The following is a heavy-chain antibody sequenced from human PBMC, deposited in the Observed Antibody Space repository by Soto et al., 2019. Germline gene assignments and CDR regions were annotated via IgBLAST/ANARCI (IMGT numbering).Heavy chain of an antibody. CDR1: GFTFSDYY. V-gene: IGHV3-11*06. Sequence: PGGSLRLSCAASGFTFSDYYMSWIRQAPGKGLEWVSYISSSSSYTNYADSVKGRFTISRDNAKNSLYLQMNSLRAEDTAVYYCARAYYYDSSGYSPFYYWGQGTLVTVSS. D-gene: IGHD3-22*01. CDR2: ISSSSSYT. J-gene: IGHJ4*02. CDR3: ARAYYYDSSGYSPFYY.